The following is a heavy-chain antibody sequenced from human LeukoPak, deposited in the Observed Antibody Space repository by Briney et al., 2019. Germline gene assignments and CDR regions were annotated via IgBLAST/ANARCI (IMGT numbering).Heavy chain of an antibody. Sequence: SETLSLGCTISGGSISSYYWSWIRQPAGKGLEWIGRIYTSGSTNYNPSLKSRVTMSVDTSKNQFSLKLSSVTAADTAVYYCARLGGIAAAGRVDYWGQGTLVTVSS. V-gene: IGHV4-4*07. CDR2: IYTSGST. D-gene: IGHD6-13*01. J-gene: IGHJ4*02. CDR1: GGSISSYY. CDR3: ARLGGIAAAGRVDY.